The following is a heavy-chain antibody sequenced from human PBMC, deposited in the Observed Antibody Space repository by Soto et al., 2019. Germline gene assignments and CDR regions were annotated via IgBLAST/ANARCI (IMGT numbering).Heavy chain of an antibody. CDR2: ISAYNGNT. V-gene: IGHV1-18*04. CDR3: ARVQDFWSGYYYYFDY. Sequence: ASVKVSCKASGYTFTSYGISWVRQAPGQGLEWMGWISAYNGNTNYAQKLQGRVTMTTDTSTSTAYMELRSLRSDDTAVYYCARVQDFWSGYYYYFDYWGQGTLVTVPS. D-gene: IGHD3-3*01. J-gene: IGHJ4*02. CDR1: GYTFTSYG.